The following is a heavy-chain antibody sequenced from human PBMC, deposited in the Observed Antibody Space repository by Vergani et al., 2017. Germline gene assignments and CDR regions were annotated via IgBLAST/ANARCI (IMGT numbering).Heavy chain of an antibody. V-gene: IGHV4-4*07. Sequence: QMHLQESGPGLVKPSETLSLSCTVSGGSFSSDYWSWIRQPAGERLEWIVRVSATGSAVYNPSLSSRVTISVDTSKNQFSLKLSSVTAADTAVYYCAREPIFGVVTRHMDVWGKGTTVTVSS. J-gene: IGHJ6*03. CDR2: VSATGSA. D-gene: IGHD3-3*01. CDR3: AREPIFGVVTRHMDV. CDR1: GGSFSSDY.